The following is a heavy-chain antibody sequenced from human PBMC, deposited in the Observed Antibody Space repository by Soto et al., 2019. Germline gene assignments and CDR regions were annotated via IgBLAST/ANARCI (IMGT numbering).Heavy chain of an antibody. D-gene: IGHD3-16*01. CDR3: ARAPDDYDSLAHHNGFDP. CDR1: GHTFTSYA. Sequence: ASVKVSCKASGHTFTSYAMHWVRQAPGQRLEWMGWINAGNGNTKYSQKFQGRVTITRDTSASTAYMELRSLRSEDTAVYYCARAPDDYDSLAHHNGFDPWGQGTLVTVSS. J-gene: IGHJ5*02. CDR2: INAGNGNT. V-gene: IGHV1-3*01.